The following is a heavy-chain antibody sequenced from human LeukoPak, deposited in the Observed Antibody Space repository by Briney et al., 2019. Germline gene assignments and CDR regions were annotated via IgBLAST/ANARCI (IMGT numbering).Heavy chain of an antibody. CDR1: GYTFTSYG. CDR2: ISAYNGNT. J-gene: IGHJ3*02. D-gene: IGHD6-19*01. V-gene: IGHV1-18*01. CDR3: ARDPTVWGSGWYAVFDI. Sequence: ASVKVSCKASGYTFTSYGISWVRQAPGQGLEWMGWISAYNGNTNYAQKLQGRVTMTTDTSTSTAYMELRSLRSDDTAVYYCARDPTVWGSGWYAVFDIWGQGTMVTVSS.